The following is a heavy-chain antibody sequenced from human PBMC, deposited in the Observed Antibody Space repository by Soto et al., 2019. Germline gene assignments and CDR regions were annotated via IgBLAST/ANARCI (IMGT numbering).Heavy chain of an antibody. CDR3: ARDPSEGRVGNWFES. V-gene: IGHV3-21*06. D-gene: IGHD2-2*01. CDR2: ISSSTSYV. Sequence: EVQLVESGGGLVKPGGPLSLSCEAPGLSFGKYGMNWLGQAPGKGLGWVASISSSTSYVYYADSVKGRFSTSRDNAKNILYLEMYALRIEDTAVYYCARDPSEGRVGNWFESWGQGTLVTVSS. CDR1: GLSFGKYG. J-gene: IGHJ5*01.